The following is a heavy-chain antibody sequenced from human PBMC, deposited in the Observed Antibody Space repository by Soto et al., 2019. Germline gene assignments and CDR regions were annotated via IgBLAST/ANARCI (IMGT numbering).Heavy chain of an antibody. V-gene: IGHV3-20*03. D-gene: IGHD1-26*01. Sequence: ARQAPGTGLEWVSGGNWNGGSTGYADSVKGRFTISRDNAKNSLYLQMNSLRAEDTAFYYCVRGASLNFDYWGQGTLVTVSS. CDR3: VRGASLNFDY. J-gene: IGHJ4*02. CDR2: GNWNGGST.